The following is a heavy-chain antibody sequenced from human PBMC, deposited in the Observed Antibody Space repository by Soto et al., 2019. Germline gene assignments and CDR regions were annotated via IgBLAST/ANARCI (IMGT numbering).Heavy chain of an antibody. D-gene: IGHD6-19*01. V-gene: IGHV4-39*01. CDR2: IYYSGST. Sequence: QLQLQESGPGLVKPSETLSLTCTVSGGSISSSSYYWGWIRQPPGKGLEWIGSIYYSGSTYYNPSLKSRVTISVDTSKNQFSLKLSSVTAADTAVYYCARHPIAVAARERNWFDPWGQGTLVTVSS. CDR3: ARHPIAVAARERNWFDP. J-gene: IGHJ5*02. CDR1: GGSISSSSYY.